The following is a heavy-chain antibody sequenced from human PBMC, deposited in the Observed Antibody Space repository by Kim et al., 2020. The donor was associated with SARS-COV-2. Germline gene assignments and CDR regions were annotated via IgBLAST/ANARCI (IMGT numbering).Heavy chain of an antibody. Sequence: SETLSLTCTVSGGSITNYYWNWIRQTPGKGLEWIAYIYHSGRTNYNPSLKSRVTISVDTSKNQFSLKLSSVTAADTAVYYCARDPNRIETAGSHNWFDPWGQGTLVTVSS. CDR3: ARDPNRIETAGSHNWFDP. CDR1: GGSITNYY. V-gene: IGHV4-59*01. D-gene: IGHD6-13*01. J-gene: IGHJ5*02. CDR2: IYHSGRT.